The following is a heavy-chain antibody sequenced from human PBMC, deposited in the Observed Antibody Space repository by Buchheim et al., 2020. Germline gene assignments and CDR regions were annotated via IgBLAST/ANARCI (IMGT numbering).Heavy chain of an antibody. CDR2: IIPIFGTA. CDR1: GGTFSSYA. CDR3: AIVYASGSLPAFDY. V-gene: IGHV1-69*06. Sequence: QVQLVQSGAEVKKPGSSVKVSCKASGGTFSSYAISWVRQAPGQGLEWMGGIIPIFGTANYAQKFQGRVTITADKSTRTAYMELSNLRSDDSAIYYCAIVYASGSLPAFDYWGQGT. D-gene: IGHD3-10*01. J-gene: IGHJ4*02.